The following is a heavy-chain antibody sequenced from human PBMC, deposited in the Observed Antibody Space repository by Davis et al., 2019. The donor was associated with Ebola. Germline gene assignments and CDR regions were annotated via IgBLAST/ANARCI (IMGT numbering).Heavy chain of an antibody. J-gene: IGHJ6*02. Sequence: GESLKISCAASGFTFSSYGMHWVRQAPGKGLEWVAFIRYDGSNKYYADSVKGRFTISRDNSKNTLYLQMNSLRAEDTAVYYCARVYSAYSYYYYVMDVWGQGTTVTVSS. CDR2: IRYDGSNK. V-gene: IGHV3-30*02. D-gene: IGHD4-11*01. CDR3: ARVYSAYSYYYYVMDV. CDR1: GFTFSSYG.